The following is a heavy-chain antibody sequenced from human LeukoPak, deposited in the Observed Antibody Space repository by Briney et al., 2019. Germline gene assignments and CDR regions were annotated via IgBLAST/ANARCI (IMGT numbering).Heavy chain of an antibody. D-gene: IGHD3-22*01. J-gene: IGHJ4*02. Sequence: ASVKVSCKASGYTFTSYYMHWVRQAPGQGLEWMGRINPNSGGTNYAQKFQGRVTMTRDTSISTAYMELSRLRSDDTAVYYCAREEHGYDSSGYPFDYWGQGTLVTVSS. CDR2: INPNSGGT. CDR3: AREEHGYDSSGYPFDY. CDR1: GYTFTSYY. V-gene: IGHV1-2*06.